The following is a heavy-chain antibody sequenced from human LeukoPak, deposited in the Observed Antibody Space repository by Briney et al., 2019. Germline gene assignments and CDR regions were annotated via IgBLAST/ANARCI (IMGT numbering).Heavy chain of an antibody. CDR1: GGTFSSYA. Sequence: ASVKVSCKASGGTFSSYAISWVRQAPGQGLEWMGWINPNSGSTNYAQKFQGRVTMTRDTSISTAYMELSRLRSDDTAVYYCARASAAGSYYYYGMDVWGQGTTVTVSS. CDR2: INPNSGST. V-gene: IGHV1-2*02. CDR3: ARASAAGSYYYYGMDV. D-gene: IGHD6-13*01. J-gene: IGHJ6*02.